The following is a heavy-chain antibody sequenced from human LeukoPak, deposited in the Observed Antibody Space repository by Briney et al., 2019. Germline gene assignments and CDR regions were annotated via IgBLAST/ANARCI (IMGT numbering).Heavy chain of an antibody. J-gene: IGHJ2*01. V-gene: IGHV3-53*01. D-gene: IGHD3-3*02. CDR2: LYSASDT. Sequence: PGGSLRLSCAASGFSVSLNYMNWVRQAPGKGLEWVSILYSASDTYYADSVKGRFTISRDSSKNMLFLHMNSLRAEDTAVYYCARVGDHFHWYLDLWGRGTLVTVSS. CDR3: ARVGDHFHWYLDL. CDR1: GFSVSLNY.